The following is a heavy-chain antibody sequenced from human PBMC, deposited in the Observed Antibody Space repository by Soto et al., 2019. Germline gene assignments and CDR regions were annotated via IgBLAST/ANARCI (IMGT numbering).Heavy chain of an antibody. Sequence: QVQLVESGGGVVQPGRSLRLSCAASGFTFSSYGMHWVRQAPGKGLEWVAVISYDGSNIYYADSVKGRFTISRDNSKNTLYLQMNSLRAEDTAVYYCANCGGDCPYYYYGMDVWGQGTTVTVSS. CDR1: GFTFSSYG. CDR3: ANCGGDCPYYYYGMDV. D-gene: IGHD2-21*02. V-gene: IGHV3-30*18. CDR2: ISYDGSNI. J-gene: IGHJ6*02.